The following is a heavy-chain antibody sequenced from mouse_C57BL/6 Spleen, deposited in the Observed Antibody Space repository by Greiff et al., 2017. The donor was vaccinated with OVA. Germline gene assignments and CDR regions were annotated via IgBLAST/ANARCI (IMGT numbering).Heavy chain of an antibody. CDR3: ARGWLLRVGFDD. D-gene: IGHD2-3*01. J-gene: IGHJ2*01. V-gene: IGHV1-82*01. CDR2: IYPGDGDT. CDR1: GYAFSSSW. Sequence: VKLQESGPELVKPGASVKISCKASGYAFSSSWMNWVKQRPGKGLEWIGRIYPGDGDTNYNGKFKGKATLTADKSSSPAYMQLSSLTSEDSAVDCGARGWLLRVGFDDWGQGTTLTVSS.